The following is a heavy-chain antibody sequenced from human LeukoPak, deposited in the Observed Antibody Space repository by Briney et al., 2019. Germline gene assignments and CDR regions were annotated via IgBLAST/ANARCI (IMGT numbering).Heavy chain of an antibody. CDR3: ATMSGDYNSGVCFHY. CDR2: IRVGGST. CDR1: GFTFTSYA. J-gene: IGHJ4*02. V-gene: IGHV3-23*01. D-gene: IGHD6-19*01. Sequence: GGSLRLSCAASGFTFTSYAMSWVRQAPGKGLEWVSCIRVGGSTYYADSVKGRFTISRDNSKNTLYLQMNNLRAEDTAVYYCATMSGDYNSGVCFHYWGQGTLVTVSS.